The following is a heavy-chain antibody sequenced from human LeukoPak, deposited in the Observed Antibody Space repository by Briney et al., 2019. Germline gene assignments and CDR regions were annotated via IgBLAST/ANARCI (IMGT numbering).Heavy chain of an antibody. J-gene: IGHJ4*02. CDR3: ARGPPGTGG. D-gene: IGHD3-10*01. V-gene: IGHV4-34*01. CDR1: GGSFSGYY. CDR2: INHSGST. Sequence: SETLSLTCAVYGGSFSGYYWSWIRQPPGKGLEWIGEINHSGSTNYNPSLKSRVTISVDTSKNQFSLKLSSVTAADTAVYYCARGPPGTGGWGQGTPVTVSS.